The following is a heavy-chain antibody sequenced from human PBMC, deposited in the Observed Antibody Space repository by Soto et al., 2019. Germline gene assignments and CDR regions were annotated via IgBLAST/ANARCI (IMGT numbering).Heavy chain of an antibody. CDR3: ARLIGNSWLDS. CDR2: TYYRSKWYN. V-gene: IGHV6-1*01. D-gene: IGHD2-8*01. Sequence: QVQLQQSGPGLVKPSQTLSLTCAISGDSVSTNSATLDLIRQSPSRGLEWLGRTYYRSKWYNDYAVSVKGRITINPDTSNNQLSLQLNSVTPDDTAVYYCARLIGNSWLDSWGQGTLVTVSS. J-gene: IGHJ5*01. CDR1: GDSVSTNSAT.